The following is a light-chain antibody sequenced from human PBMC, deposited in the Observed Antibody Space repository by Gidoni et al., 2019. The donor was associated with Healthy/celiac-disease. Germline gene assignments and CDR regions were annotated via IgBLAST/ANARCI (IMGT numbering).Light chain of an antibody. V-gene: IGLV2-11*01. Sequence: QSALTQPRSVSGSPGQSVTISCTGTSSDVGGYNYVSLYQQHPGKAPKLMIYDVSKRPSGVPDRFSGSKSGNTASLTISGLQAEDEADYYCCSYAGSLVFGGGTKLTVL. J-gene: IGLJ3*02. CDR2: DVS. CDR3: CSYAGSLV. CDR1: SSDVGGYNY.